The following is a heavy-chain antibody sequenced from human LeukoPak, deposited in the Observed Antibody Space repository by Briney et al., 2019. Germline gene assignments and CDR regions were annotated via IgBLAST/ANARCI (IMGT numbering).Heavy chain of an antibody. CDR3: ARDEGNLAYSNYGFDY. CDR1: GFTFSDYY. D-gene: IGHD4-11*01. V-gene: IGHV3-11*01. J-gene: IGHJ4*02. CDR2: ISSSGGTI. Sequence: GVALRLSCAASGFTFSDYYMSWIRQAPGKGREGVSYISSSGGTIYYADSVKGRFTISRDNAKNSLSLQMNSLRAEDTAVYYCARDEGNLAYSNYGFDYWGQGTLVTVSS.